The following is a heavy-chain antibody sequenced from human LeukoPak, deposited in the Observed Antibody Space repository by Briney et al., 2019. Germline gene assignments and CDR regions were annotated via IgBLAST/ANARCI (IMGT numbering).Heavy chain of an antibody. Sequence: GGSLRLSCAASGFTFSSYSMNWVRQAPGKVLEWVSSISSSSSYIYYGDSVKGRFTISRDNAKNSLYLQMNSLRAEDTAVYYCARDEQQLVRHWGQGTLVTVSS. D-gene: IGHD6-13*01. V-gene: IGHV3-21*01. J-gene: IGHJ4*02. CDR1: GFTFSSYS. CDR2: ISSSSSYI. CDR3: ARDEQQLVRH.